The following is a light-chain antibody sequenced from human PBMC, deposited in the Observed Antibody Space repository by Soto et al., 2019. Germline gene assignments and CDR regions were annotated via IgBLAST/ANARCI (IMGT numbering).Light chain of an antibody. J-gene: IGLJ2*01. Sequence: QSVLTQPASVSGSPGQSITISCTGTSSDVGGYNFVSWYQQHPGKAPKLMIFEVNNRPSGVSNRFSGSKSGNTASLTISGLQAEDEADYYCSSCTSSTTQVLGGGTQLTVL. CDR1: SSDVGGYNF. CDR2: EVN. CDR3: SSCTSSTTQV. V-gene: IGLV2-14*01.